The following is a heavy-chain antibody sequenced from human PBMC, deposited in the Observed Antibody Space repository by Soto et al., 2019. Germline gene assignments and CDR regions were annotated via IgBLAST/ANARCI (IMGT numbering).Heavy chain of an antibody. V-gene: IGHV3-23*01. Sequence: GGSLRLSSAASGFTFSSAVMSWVRQAPGKGLEWVSAISDSGDKTYYADSVEGRFSISRDNSKNTLYLQMNSLRAEDTAIYYCAKGAYYDFWSGYSAFDCWGQGILVTVS. D-gene: IGHD3-3*01. J-gene: IGHJ4*02. CDR1: GFTFSSAV. CDR2: ISDSGDKT. CDR3: AKGAYYDFWSGYSAFDC.